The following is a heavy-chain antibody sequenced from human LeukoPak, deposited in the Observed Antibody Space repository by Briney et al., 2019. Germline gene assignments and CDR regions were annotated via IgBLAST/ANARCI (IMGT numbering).Heavy chain of an antibody. D-gene: IGHD3-16*01. Sequence: PSETVSLTCAVYGGSFSGYYWSWIRQPPGKGLEWIGEINHSGSTNYNPSLKSRVTISVDTSKNQFSLKLSSVTAADTAVYYCARGARWLWGSHYYMDVWGKGTTVTVSS. CDR1: GGSFSGYY. J-gene: IGHJ6*03. CDR3: ARGARWLWGSHYYMDV. V-gene: IGHV4-34*01. CDR2: INHSGST.